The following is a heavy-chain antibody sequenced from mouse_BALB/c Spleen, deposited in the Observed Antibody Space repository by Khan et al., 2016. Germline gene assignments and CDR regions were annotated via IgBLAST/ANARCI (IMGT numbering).Heavy chain of an antibody. D-gene: IGHD1-1*01. CDR3: TRVYYGYAMDY. CDR2: INPSSGYT. Sequence: QVQLKQSGAELAKPGASVKMSCKASGYTFTSHWMHWIKKRPGQGLEWIGYINPSSGYTDYSQKFKDKATLTADKSSSTAYMQLSSLTSEDSAIYYCTRVYYGYAMDYWGQGTSVTVSS. CDR1: GYTFTSHW. V-gene: IGHV1-7*01. J-gene: IGHJ4*01.